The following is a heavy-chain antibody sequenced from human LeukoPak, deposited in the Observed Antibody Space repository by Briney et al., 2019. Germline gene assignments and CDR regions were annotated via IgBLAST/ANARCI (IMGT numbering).Heavy chain of an antibody. D-gene: IGHD1-26*01. Sequence: GGSLRLSCAATGFTFSSYSMNWVRQAPGKGLEWVASISSSSSYIYYADSVKGRFTLSRDNAKNSLYLQMNSLRAEDTAVYYCARDSDSGSYFVFMQKTAYDIKFDYWGQGTLVTVSS. CDR2: ISSSSSYI. CDR3: ARDSDSGSYFVFMQKTAYDIKFDY. J-gene: IGHJ4*02. V-gene: IGHV3-21*01. CDR1: GFTFSSYS.